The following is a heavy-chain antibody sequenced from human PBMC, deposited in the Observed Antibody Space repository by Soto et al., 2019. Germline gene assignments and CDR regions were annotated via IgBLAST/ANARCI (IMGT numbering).Heavy chain of an antibody. D-gene: IGHD6-19*01. CDR1: GFTFSSYG. CDR3: ARDQARINEWLVRGDYYYGMDV. Sequence: GGSLRLSCAASGFTFSSYGMHWVRQAPGKGLEWVAVIWYDGSNKYYADSVKGRFTISRGNSKNTLYLQMNSLRAEDTAVYYCARDQARINEWLVRGDYYYGMDVWGQGTTVTVSS. CDR2: IWYDGSNK. J-gene: IGHJ6*02. V-gene: IGHV3-33*01.